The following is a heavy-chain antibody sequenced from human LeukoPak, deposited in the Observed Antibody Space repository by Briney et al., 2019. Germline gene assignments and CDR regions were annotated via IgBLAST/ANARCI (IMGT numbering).Heavy chain of an antibody. V-gene: IGHV3-49*04. CDR3: TRAHYDILTGYYSRYYYYGMDV. J-gene: IGHJ6*04. CDR1: GFTFGDYA. CDR2: IRSKAYGGTT. D-gene: IGHD3-9*01. Sequence: GRSLRLSCTASGFTFGDYAMSWVRQAPGKGLECVGFIRSKAYGGTTEYAASVKGRCTISRDDSKIIAYLQMNSLKTEDTAVYYCTRAHYDILTGYYSRYYYYGMDVWGKGTTVTVSS.